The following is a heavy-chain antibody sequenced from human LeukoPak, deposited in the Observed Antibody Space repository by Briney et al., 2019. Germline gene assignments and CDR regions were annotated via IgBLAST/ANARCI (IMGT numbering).Heavy chain of an antibody. Sequence: GGSLRLSCAASGFTFSRYDLSWVRQAPGKGLECVSTISRGVGRTYYADSVKVRFTISRDNSKNTLYLQMNTLRAEDTAVYYCARLGPWYYFDYWGQGTLVTVSS. J-gene: IGHJ4*02. CDR3: ARLGPWYYFDY. CDR1: GFTFSRYD. V-gene: IGHV3-23*01. D-gene: IGHD6-25*01. CDR2: ISRGVGRT.